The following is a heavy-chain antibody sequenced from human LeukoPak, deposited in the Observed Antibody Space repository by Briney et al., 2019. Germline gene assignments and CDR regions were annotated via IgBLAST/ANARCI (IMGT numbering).Heavy chain of an antibody. CDR1: GDSVSSSRYY. V-gene: IGHV4-39*01. J-gene: IGHJ6*02. CDR2: IYYGRST. Sequence: SETLSLTCTVSGDSVSSSRYYWGWVRQPPGKGLEWIGSIYYGRSTYYNPSLKSRVIISVDTSKNHFSLKLIAVTAADTAVYYCASPPMVRGIMDYFNYGMDVWGQGTTVTVFS. CDR3: ASPPMVRGIMDYFNYGMDV. D-gene: IGHD3-10*01.